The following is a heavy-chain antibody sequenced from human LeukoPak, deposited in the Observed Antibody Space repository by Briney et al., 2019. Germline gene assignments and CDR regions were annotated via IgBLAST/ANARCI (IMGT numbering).Heavy chain of an antibody. D-gene: IGHD1-7*01. CDR3: AGAITGTIPWFDP. Sequence: PSETLSHTCTVSGYSISSGYYWGWIRQPPGKGLEWIGSIYHSGSTYYNPSLKSRVTISVDTSKNQFSLKLSSVTAADTAVYYCAGAITGTIPWFDPWGQGTLVTVSS. CDR1: GYSISSGYY. CDR2: IYHSGST. V-gene: IGHV4-38-2*02. J-gene: IGHJ5*02.